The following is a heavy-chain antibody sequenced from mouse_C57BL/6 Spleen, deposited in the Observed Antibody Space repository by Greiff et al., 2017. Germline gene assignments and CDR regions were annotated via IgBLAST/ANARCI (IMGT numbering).Heavy chain of an antibody. V-gene: IGHV1-18*01. CDR2: INPNNGGT. D-gene: IGHD1-1*01. CDR3: ARTPSYYYGSSYFDY. Sequence: VQLQQPGPELVKPGASVKIPCKASGYTFTDYNMDWVKQSHGKSLEWIGDINPNNGGTIYNQKFKGKATLTVDKSSSTAYMELRSLTSEDTAFYYCARTPSYYYGSSYFDYWGQGTTLTVSS. CDR1: GYTFTDYN. J-gene: IGHJ2*01.